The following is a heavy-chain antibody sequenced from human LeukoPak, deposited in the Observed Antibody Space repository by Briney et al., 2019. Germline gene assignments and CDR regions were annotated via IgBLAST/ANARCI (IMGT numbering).Heavy chain of an antibody. CDR3: AKDLLSSSWTPDN. CDR2: ISSSSSYI. CDR1: GFTVRSNY. D-gene: IGHD6-13*01. J-gene: IGHJ4*02. V-gene: IGHV3-21*01. Sequence: GGSLRLSCAASGFTVRSNYMSWVRQAPGKGLEWVSSISSSSSYIYYVDAVKGRFTISRDNSKNTLYLQMNSLRIEDTAVYYCAKDLLSSSWTPDNWGQGTLVTVSS.